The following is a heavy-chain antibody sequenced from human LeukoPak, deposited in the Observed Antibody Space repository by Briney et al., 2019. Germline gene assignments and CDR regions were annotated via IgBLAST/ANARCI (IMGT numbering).Heavy chain of an antibody. Sequence: GGSLRLPCAASGFTFRTYSMNWVRQAPGKGLEWVSSISSSSSYIYYAESVKGRFTMSRDNAKNSLYLQMNSLRAEDTAVYYCARATTYDILTGYFDYWGQGTLVTVSS. CDR1: GFTFRTYS. D-gene: IGHD3-9*01. CDR2: ISSSSSYI. J-gene: IGHJ4*02. V-gene: IGHV3-21*01. CDR3: ARATTYDILTGYFDY.